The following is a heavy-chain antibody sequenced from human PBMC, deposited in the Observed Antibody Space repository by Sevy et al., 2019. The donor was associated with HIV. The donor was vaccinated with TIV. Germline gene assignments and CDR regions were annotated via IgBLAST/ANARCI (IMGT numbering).Heavy chain of an antibody. J-gene: IGHJ4*02. CDR2: LSFGCGEI. V-gene: IGHV3-23*01. Sequence: GGSLRLSCAASGFTFSKYSMSWVRQPPGKGLEWVSTLSFGCGEINYADSVKDRFTISRDNSKSSVYLQMNNLRPEDTAVYYCAREGCTKPHYYWGQGTLVTVSS. CDR3: AREGCTKPHYY. D-gene: IGHD2-8*01. CDR1: GFTFSKYS.